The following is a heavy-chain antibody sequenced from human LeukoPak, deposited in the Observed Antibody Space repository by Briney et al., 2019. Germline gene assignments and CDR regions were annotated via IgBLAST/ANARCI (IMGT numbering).Heavy chain of an antibody. CDR2: IIPIFGTA. Sequence: ASVKVSCKASGGTFSSYAISWVRQAPGQGLEWMGGIIPIFGTANYAQKFQGRVTITADESTSTAYMELSSLRSEDTAVYYCARGVSIVGATNGVYYYYYMDVWGKGTTVTISS. V-gene: IGHV1-69*13. D-gene: IGHD1-26*01. CDR3: ARGVSIVGATNGVYYYYYMDV. J-gene: IGHJ6*03. CDR1: GGTFSSYA.